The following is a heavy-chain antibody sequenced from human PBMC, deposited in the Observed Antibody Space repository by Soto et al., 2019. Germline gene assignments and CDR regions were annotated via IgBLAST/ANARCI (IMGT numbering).Heavy chain of an antibody. CDR1: GGTFSSYT. J-gene: IGHJ6*03. D-gene: IGHD6-25*01. CDR2: IIPILGIA. CDR3: ARDQGAFRGYRFSHYSMDV. V-gene: IGHV1-69*08. Sequence: QVQLVQSGAEVKKPGSSVKVSCKASGGTFSSYTISWVRQAPGQGLEWMGRIIPILGIANYAQKFQGRVTITADKSTSTAYMELSSMRSEDTAVYYCARDQGAFRGYRFSHYSMDVWGKGTTVTVSS.